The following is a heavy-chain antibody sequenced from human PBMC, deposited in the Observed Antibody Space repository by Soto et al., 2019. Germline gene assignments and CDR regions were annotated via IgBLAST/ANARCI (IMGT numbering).Heavy chain of an antibody. CDR1: GYTFTSYG. J-gene: IGHJ6*02. D-gene: IGHD3-22*01. CDR2: ISAYNGNT. V-gene: IGHV1-18*01. Sequence: VASVKVSCKASGYTFTSYGISWVRQAPGQGLEWMGWISAYNGNTNYAQKLQGRVTMTTDTSTSTAYMELRSLRSDDTAVYYCARVDSSGYSYYYGMDVWGQGTTVTVSS. CDR3: ARVDSSGYSYYYGMDV.